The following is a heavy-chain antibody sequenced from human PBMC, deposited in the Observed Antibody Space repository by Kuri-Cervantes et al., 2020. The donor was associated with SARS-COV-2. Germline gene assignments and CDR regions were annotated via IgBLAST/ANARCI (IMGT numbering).Heavy chain of an antibody. CDR2: INPNSGAT. Sequence: ASVKVSCKASGYTFTGYYIHWVRQAPGQGLEWMGWINPNSGATNYGQRFQGRVTMTRDTSINTVYMEVTRLTSDDTAVYYCARGGCTSSSCYSATGDWLDPWGQGTLVTVSS. V-gene: IGHV1-2*02. CDR3: ARGGCTSSSCYSATGDWLDP. D-gene: IGHD2-2*01. CDR1: GYTFTGYY. J-gene: IGHJ5*02.